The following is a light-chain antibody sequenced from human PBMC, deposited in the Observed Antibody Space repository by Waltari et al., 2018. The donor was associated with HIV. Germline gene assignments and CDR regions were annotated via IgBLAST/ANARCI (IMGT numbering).Light chain of an antibody. V-gene: IGLV2-14*03. CDR2: GVS. Sequence: QSALTQPASVSGAPGQSITISCTGTASDLGGYNYVSWYQQRPGKAPKLVSYGVSNRSSGISTRFSGSKSATTAPLTSSGLQAEGEAVYYCSSYTRSTRTTAWLFGGATRLTAL. J-gene: IGLJ2*01. CDR3: SSYTRSTRTTAWL. CDR1: ASDLGGYNY.